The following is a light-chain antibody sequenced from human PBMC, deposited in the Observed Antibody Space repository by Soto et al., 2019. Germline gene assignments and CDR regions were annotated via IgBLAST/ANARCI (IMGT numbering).Light chain of an antibody. J-gene: IGLJ2*01. CDR3: SSYTSSSFVV. V-gene: IGLV2-14*01. CDR2: EVS. Sequence: QSALTQPASVFGSPGQSITISCTGTSSDVGGYNYVSWYQQYPGKAPKLMIYEVSNRPSGVSNRFSGSKSGNTASLTISGLQAEDEADYYCSSYTSSSFVVFGGGTKLTVL. CDR1: SSDVGGYNY.